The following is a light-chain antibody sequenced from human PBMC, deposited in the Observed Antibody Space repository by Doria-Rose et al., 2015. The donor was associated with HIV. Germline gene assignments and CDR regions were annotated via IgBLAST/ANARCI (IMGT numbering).Light chain of an antibody. Sequence: DIRVTQSPSTLSASVGDRVTITCRDSQSISSWLAWYQQKPGRAPELLIYQASTLESGAPSRFIGSGSGTELTLTISSLQPDDFATYFCQQYDSFSLTVGGGTRVEIK. V-gene: IGKV1-5*03. CDR1: QSISSW. CDR2: QAS. CDR3: QQYDSFSLT. J-gene: IGKJ4*01.